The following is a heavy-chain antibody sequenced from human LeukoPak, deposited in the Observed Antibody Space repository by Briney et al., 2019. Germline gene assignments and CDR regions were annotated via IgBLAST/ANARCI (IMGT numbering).Heavy chain of an antibody. Sequence: GGSLRLSCAASGFTFSSYAMHWVRQAPGKGLEWVAVISYDGSNKYYADSVKGRFTISRDNAKNSLYLQMNSLRAEDTAVYYCCIVATIYSYYYYGMDVWGQGTTVTVSS. CDR3: CIVATIYSYYYYGMDV. D-gene: IGHD5-12*01. CDR2: ISYDGSNK. V-gene: IGHV3-30-3*01. CDR1: GFTFSSYA. J-gene: IGHJ6*02.